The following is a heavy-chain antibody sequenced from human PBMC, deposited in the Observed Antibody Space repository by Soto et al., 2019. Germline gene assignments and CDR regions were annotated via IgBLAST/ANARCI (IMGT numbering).Heavy chain of an antibody. CDR3: ARDQPEGLDALDI. J-gene: IGHJ3*02. Sequence: QVQLVQSGAEVKKPGASVKVSCKASGYTFTSYYMHWVRQAPGQGLEWMGIINPSGGSTSYAQKLQGRVTMTRDTSTSTVYMELSSLRSEDTAVYYCARDQPEGLDALDIWGQGTMVTVSS. CDR1: GYTFTSYY. V-gene: IGHV1-46*01. D-gene: IGHD2-21*01. CDR2: INPSGGST.